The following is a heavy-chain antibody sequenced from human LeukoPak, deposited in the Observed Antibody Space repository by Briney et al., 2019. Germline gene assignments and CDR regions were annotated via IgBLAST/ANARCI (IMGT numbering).Heavy chain of an antibody. V-gene: IGHV3-66*01. CDR1: GFTVSSNY. CDR2: IYAGGNT. Sequence: GGSLRLSCAVSGFTVSSNYMSWVRQAPGKGLEWVSIIYAGGNTYFTDAVKGRFIISRDNSKNTVYLQMNSLRAEDTAVYYCAREGLAAGLDYWGQGTLVTVSS. CDR3: AREGLAAGLDY. J-gene: IGHJ4*02. D-gene: IGHD6-13*01.